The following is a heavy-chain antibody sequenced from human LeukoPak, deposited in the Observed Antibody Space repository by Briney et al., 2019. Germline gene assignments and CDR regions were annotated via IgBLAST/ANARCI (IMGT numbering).Heavy chain of an antibody. Sequence: GGSLRLSCAASGFAFSSYAMSWVRQAPGKGLEWVSAISGSGGSTYYADSVKGRFTISRDNSKNTLYLQMNSLRAEDTAVYYCAKRIAAAGTRWFDPWGQGTLVTVSS. CDR2: ISGSGGST. CDR1: GFAFSSYA. D-gene: IGHD6-13*01. J-gene: IGHJ5*02. V-gene: IGHV3-23*01. CDR3: AKRIAAAGTRWFDP.